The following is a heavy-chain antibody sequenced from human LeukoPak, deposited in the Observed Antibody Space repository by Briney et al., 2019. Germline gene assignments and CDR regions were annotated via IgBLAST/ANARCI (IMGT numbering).Heavy chain of an antibody. CDR2: IGIAGDT. CDR1: GFTFSSYD. J-gene: IGHJ3*02. D-gene: IGHD5/OR15-5a*01. V-gene: IGHV3-13*01. CDR3: IRGGIQVSGIDAFDI. Sequence: PGGSLRLSCAASGFTFSSYDMHWVRQAPGRGLEWVSAIGIAGDTYYPDSMKGRFTISRENAKNSMYLQMNSLKDGDTAVYYCIRGGIQVSGIDAFDIWGQGTMVTVSS.